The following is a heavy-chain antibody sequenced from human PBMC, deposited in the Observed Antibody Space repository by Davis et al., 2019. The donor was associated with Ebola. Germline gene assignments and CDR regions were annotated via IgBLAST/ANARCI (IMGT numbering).Heavy chain of an antibody. Sequence: GESLKISCEGSGYTFTNYWIGWVRQAPGKGLEWVSSISSSSGYIYYADSVKGRFTISRDNAKNSLYLQMNSLRAEDTAVYYCAREREQQLVHYYYGLDVWGLGTTVTVSS. J-gene: IGHJ6*02. V-gene: IGHV3-21*01. D-gene: IGHD6-13*01. CDR2: ISSSSGYI. CDR1: GYTFTNYW. CDR3: AREREQQLVHYYYGLDV.